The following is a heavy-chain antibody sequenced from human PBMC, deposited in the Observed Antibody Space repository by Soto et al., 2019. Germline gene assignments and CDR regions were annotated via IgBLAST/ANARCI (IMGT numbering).Heavy chain of an antibody. CDR2: IYYSGST. J-gene: IGHJ4*02. CDR1: GGSISSGGYY. CDR3: ARSSRWYYDSSGYTFDY. V-gene: IGHV4-31*03. D-gene: IGHD3-22*01. Sequence: QVQLQESGPGLVKPSQTLSLTCTVSGGSISSGGYYWSWIRQHPGKGLEWIGYIYYSGSTYYNPSRKSRVTISVDTSKHQFSLKLRSVTAADTAVYYCARSSRWYYDSSGYTFDYWGQGTLVTVSS.